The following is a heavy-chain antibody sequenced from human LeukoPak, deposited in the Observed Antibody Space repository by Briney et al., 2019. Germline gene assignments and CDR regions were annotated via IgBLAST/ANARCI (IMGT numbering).Heavy chain of an antibody. CDR3: ARRLLTGYYEF. J-gene: IGHJ4*02. V-gene: IGHV3-66*01. CDR1: GFTFSSYG. CDR2: FYSGDTT. Sequence: RGSLRLSCAASGFTFSSYGMHWVRQAPGKGLEWVSVFYSGDTTYYANSVKGRFTISRDNSKNMLYLQMNSLRADDTAVYYCARRLLTGYYEFWGQGTLVTVSS. D-gene: IGHD3-9*01.